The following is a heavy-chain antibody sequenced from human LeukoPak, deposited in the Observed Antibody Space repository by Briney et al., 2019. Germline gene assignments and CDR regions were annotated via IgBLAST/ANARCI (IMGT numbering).Heavy chain of an antibody. V-gene: IGHV3-15*01. CDR2: IKSKTDGGTT. J-gene: IGHJ4*02. D-gene: IGHD6-13*01. CDR3: TTDAYSSSWFTFDY. Sequence: GGSLRLSCAASGFTFSNAWVSWVRQAPGKGLEWVGRIKSKTDGGTTDYAAPVKGRFTISRDDSKNTLYLQMNSLKTEDTAVYYCTTDAYSSSWFTFDYWGQGTLVTVSS. CDR1: GFTFSNAW.